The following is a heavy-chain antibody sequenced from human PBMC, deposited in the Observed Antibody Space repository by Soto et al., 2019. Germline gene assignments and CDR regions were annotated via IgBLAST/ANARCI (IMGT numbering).Heavy chain of an antibody. CDR2: ISYDGSNK. Sequence: QVQLVESGGGVVQPGRSLRLSCAASGFTFSSYAMHWVRQAPGRGLEWVAVISYDGSNKYYADSVKGRFTISRDNSKNTLYLQMNSLRAEDTAVYHCARRRSGYYVDYWGQGTLVTVSS. V-gene: IGHV3-30-3*01. J-gene: IGHJ4*02. CDR3: ARRRSGYYVDY. D-gene: IGHD3-3*01. CDR1: GFTFSSYA.